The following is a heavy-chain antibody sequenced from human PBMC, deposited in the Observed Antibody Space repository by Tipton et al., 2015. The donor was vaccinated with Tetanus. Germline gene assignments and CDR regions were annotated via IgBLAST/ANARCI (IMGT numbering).Heavy chain of an antibody. D-gene: IGHD5-24*01. CDR3: ARGRDQYKSGNY. J-gene: IGHJ4*02. V-gene: IGHV4-34*01. Sequence: TLSLTCAVYGGYFSGYYCTWIRQSPGKGLEWIGEIHPSGSVNYNPSLKSRVTILLDTSENQFSLKLSSVTGADTAVYYCARGRDQYKSGNYWGQGTLVTVSS. CDR1: GGYFSGYY. CDR2: IHPSGSV.